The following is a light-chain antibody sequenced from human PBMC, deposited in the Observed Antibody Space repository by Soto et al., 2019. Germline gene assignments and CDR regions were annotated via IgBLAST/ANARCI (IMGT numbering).Light chain of an antibody. J-gene: IGKJ5*01. CDR3: QQRSSWIT. CDR2: DAS. V-gene: IGKV3-11*01. Sequence: EIVLTQSPATLSLSPGDRAALSCRASQSVSSYLAWYQQKPGQAPRLLIYDASNRATGIPARFSGSGSGTDFTLSISSLEPEDFAVYYCQQRSSWITFGQGTLLEIK. CDR1: QSVSSY.